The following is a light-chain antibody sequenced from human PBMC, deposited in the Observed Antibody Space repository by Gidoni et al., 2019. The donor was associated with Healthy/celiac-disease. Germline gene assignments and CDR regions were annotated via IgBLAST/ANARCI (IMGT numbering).Light chain of an antibody. CDR2: DAS. V-gene: IGKV1-33*01. Sequence: DIQMTQSPSSLSASVGDRVTITCKASQDISNYLNWYQQKPGKAPKLLIYDASNLETGVPSRFSGSGSGTDFTVTISSLQPEDIATYYCQQYDNLTFGGGTKVEIK. CDR1: QDISNY. CDR3: QQYDNLT. J-gene: IGKJ4*01.